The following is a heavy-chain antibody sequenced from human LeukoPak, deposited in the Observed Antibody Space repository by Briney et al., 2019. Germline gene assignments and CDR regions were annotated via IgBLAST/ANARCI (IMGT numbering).Heavy chain of an antibody. CDR2: IHHSGST. D-gene: IGHD3-10*01. J-gene: IGHJ4*02. V-gene: IGHV4-38-2*02. Sequence: SETLSLTCTVSGYSISSGYYWGWIRQPPGKGLEWIGSIHHSGSTYYNPSLKSRVTISVDTSKNQFSLKLNSVTAADTAVYYCARVGYYGSGENYYFDYWGQGTLVTVSS. CDR3: ARVGYYGSGENYYFDY. CDR1: GYSISSGYY.